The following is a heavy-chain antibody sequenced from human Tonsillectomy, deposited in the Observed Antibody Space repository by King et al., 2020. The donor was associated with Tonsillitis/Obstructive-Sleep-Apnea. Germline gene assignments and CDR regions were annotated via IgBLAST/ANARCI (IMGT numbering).Heavy chain of an antibody. V-gene: IGHV4-59*01. J-gene: IGHJ4*02. CDR3: ARADPGELLPFDY. CDR2: IYYSGST. D-gene: IGHD1-26*01. CDR1: GGSISSYY. Sequence: QLQESGPGLVKPSETLSLTCTVSGGSISSYYWSWIRQPPGKGLEWIGYIYYSGSTNYNPSLKSRVTISVDTSKNQFSLKLSSVTAADTAVYYCARADPGELLPFDYWGQGTLVTVSS.